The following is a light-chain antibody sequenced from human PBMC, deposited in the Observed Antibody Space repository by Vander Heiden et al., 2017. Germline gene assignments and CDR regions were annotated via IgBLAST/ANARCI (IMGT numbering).Light chain of an antibody. J-gene: IGKJ5*01. CDR1: QSVLYSSNNKNY. Sequence: DIVMTQSPASLAVSLGERDTINCKSSQSVLYSSNNKNYLAWYQQKPVLPPKLLIYWASTRESGVPDRFSGSGSGTDFTLTISSLQAEDVAVYYCQQDDSSPITFGQGTRLEIK. CDR3: QQDDSSPIT. CDR2: WAS. V-gene: IGKV4-1*01.